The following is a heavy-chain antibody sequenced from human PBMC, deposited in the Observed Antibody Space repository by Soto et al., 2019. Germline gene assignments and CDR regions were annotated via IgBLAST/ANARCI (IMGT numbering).Heavy chain of an antibody. Sequence: QVQLVQSGAELKKPGASMKVSCKASGYTFTSFGITWVRQAPGQGLEWMGWINTYAQNTKYAHNFQGRVTMTTDTSTTTSYMELRSLRSDDTAVYYCGRESSGSGWSFDFWGQGSLVTVSS. CDR3: GRESSGSGWSFDF. CDR2: INTYAQNT. D-gene: IGHD6-19*01. V-gene: IGHV1-18*04. CDR1: GYTFTSFG. J-gene: IGHJ4*02.